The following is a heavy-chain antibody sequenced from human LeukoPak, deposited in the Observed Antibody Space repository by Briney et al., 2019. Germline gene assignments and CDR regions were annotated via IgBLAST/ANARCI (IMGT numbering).Heavy chain of an antibody. Sequence: ASVKVSCKASGYTFTSYDINWVRQATGQGLEWMGWMNPNSGNTGYAQKFQGRVTMTRNTSISTAYMELSRLRSEDTAVYYCAKQNKHYYVSGRLYYMDVWGKGTTVTVSS. D-gene: IGHD3-10*01. V-gene: IGHV1-8*01. CDR1: GYTFTSYD. J-gene: IGHJ6*03. CDR2: MNPNSGNT. CDR3: AKQNKHYYVSGRLYYMDV.